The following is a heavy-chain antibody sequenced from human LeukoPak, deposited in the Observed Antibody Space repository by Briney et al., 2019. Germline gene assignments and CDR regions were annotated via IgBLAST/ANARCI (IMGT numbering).Heavy chain of an antibody. CDR1: GFTFDDYA. CDR2: ISWNSGSI. D-gene: IGHD1-26*01. V-gene: IGHV3-9*03. Sequence: PGRSLRLSCAASGFTFDDYAMHWVRQAPGKGLEWVSGISWNSGSIGYADSVKGRFTISRDNAKNSLYLQMNSLRAEDMALYYCAKDMGAIVGPRGIDIWGQGTMVTVSS. J-gene: IGHJ3*02. CDR3: AKDMGAIVGPRGIDI.